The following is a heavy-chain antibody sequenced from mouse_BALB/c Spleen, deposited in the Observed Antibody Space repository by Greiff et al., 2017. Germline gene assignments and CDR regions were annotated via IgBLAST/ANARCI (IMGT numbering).Heavy chain of an antibody. J-gene: IGHJ2*01. V-gene: IGHV7-3*02. CDR2: IRNKANGYTT. CDR1: GFTFTDYY. D-gene: IGHD1-1*01. CDR3: ARDDYGSSYGLDY. Sequence: EVKLVESGGGLVQPGGSLRLSCATSGFTFTDYYMSWVRQPPGTALEWLGFIRNKANGYTTEYSASVKGRFTISRDNSQSILYLQMNTLRAEDSATYYCARDDYGSSYGLDYWGQGTTLTVSS.